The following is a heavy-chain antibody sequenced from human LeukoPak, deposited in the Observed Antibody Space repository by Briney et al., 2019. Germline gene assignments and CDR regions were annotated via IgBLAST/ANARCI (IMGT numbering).Heavy chain of an antibody. CDR3: ARDVAAAGIGLDH. J-gene: IGHJ4*02. V-gene: IGHV1-18*01. Sequence: ASVKASCKASGYTFISYGISWVRQAPGQGLEWMGWISGYNGNTNYAQKFQGRVTMTTDTSTSTAYMELRSLRSDDTAVYYCARDVAAAGIGLDHWGQGTLVTVSS. D-gene: IGHD6-13*01. CDR1: GYTFISYG. CDR2: ISGYNGNT.